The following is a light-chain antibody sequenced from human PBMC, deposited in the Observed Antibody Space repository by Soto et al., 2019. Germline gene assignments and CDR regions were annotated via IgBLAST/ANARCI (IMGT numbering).Light chain of an antibody. CDR3: SSYTSSSILYV. CDR1: SSDVGDYNY. CDR2: DVS. V-gene: IGLV2-14*01. J-gene: IGLJ1*01. Sequence: QSALTQPASVSGSPGQSITISCTGTSSDVGDYNYVSWYQQHPGKAPKLMIYDVSNRPSGVSNRFSGSKSGNTASLTISGLQAEDEADYYCSSYTSSSILYVFGTGTKVTVL.